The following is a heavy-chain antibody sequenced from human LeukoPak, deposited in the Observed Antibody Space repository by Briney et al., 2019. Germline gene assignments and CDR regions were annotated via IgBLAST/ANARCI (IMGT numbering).Heavy chain of an antibody. J-gene: IGHJ6*03. Sequence: PSETLSLTCAVYGGSFSGYYWSWIRQPPGKGLEWIGEINHSGSTNYNPSLKSRVTIPVDTSKNQFSLKLSSVTAADTAVYYCARGIAARPIYYYYYYMDVWGKGTTVTVSS. V-gene: IGHV4-34*01. D-gene: IGHD6-6*01. CDR2: INHSGST. CDR1: GGSFSGYY. CDR3: ARGIAARPIYYYYYYMDV.